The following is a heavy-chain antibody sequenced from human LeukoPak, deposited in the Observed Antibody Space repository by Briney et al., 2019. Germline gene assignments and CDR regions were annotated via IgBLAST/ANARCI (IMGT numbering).Heavy chain of an antibody. Sequence: ASVKVSCKASGYTFTGYYMHWVRQAPGQGLEWMGWINPNSGGTNYAQKFQGRVTMTRDTSISTAYMELSRLGSDDTAVYYCARWYYDILTGYYTLFDYWGQGTLVTVSS. CDR1: GYTFTGYY. CDR3: ARWYYDILTGYYTLFDY. J-gene: IGHJ4*02. D-gene: IGHD3-9*01. V-gene: IGHV1-2*02. CDR2: INPNSGGT.